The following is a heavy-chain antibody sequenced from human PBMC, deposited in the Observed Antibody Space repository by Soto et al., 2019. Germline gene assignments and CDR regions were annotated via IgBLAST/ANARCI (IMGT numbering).Heavy chain of an antibody. CDR3: ARVDCSSTSCYAPRRAFDI. CDR1: GYTFTGYY. D-gene: IGHD2-2*01. CDR2: IDPNSGGT. J-gene: IGHJ3*02. Sequence: ASVKVSCKASGYTFTGYYMHWVRQAPGQGLEWMGWIDPNSGGTNYAQKFQGRVTMTRDTSISTAYMELSRLRSDDTAVYYCARVDCSSTSCYAPRRAFDIWGQGTMVTVS. V-gene: IGHV1-2*02.